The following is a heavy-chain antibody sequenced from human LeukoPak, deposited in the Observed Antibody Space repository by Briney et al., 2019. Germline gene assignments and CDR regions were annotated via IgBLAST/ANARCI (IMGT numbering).Heavy chain of an antibody. CDR3: ARGERGNNWFDP. D-gene: IGHD1-1*01. V-gene: IGHV4-31*03. CDR1: GGSISSGGYY. J-gene: IGHJ5*02. CDR2: IYYSGST. Sequence: SETLSLTCTVSGGSISSGGYYWSWIRQHPGKGLEWIGYIYYSGSTYYNPSLKSRVTISVDTSKNQFSLKLSSVTAADTAVYYCARGERGNNWFDPWGQGTLVTVSS.